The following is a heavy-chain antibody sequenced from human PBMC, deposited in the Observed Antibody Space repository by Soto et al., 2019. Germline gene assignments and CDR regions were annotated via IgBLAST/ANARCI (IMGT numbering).Heavy chain of an antibody. CDR2: ISGSGGVT. CDR3: AKSHRGYSSSDMDV. Sequence: EVQLLESGGGLVQPGGSLRLSCAASGFTFSSYAVSWVRQAPGKGLEWVSTISGSGGVTYYADSVKGRFTISRDNSKNTLSLQMYSLRAEDTAVYYCAKSHRGYSSSDMDVWGQGTTVTVSS. V-gene: IGHV3-23*01. J-gene: IGHJ6*02. D-gene: IGHD6-13*01. CDR1: GFTFSSYA.